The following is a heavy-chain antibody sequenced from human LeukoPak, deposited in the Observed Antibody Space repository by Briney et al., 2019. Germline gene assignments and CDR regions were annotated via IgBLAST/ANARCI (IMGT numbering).Heavy chain of an antibody. J-gene: IGHJ6*04. V-gene: IGHV1-69*01. CDR1: GGTFIRYP. CDR2: IIRTSGTA. Sequence: ASVKVSCKASGGTFIRYPITWVRQAPGQGLEWLGGIIRTSGTANYAQRFQGRVTITADESTTTAYLELRSLSSEDTAVYYCARGGVGFGSPGYVDVWGKGTTVTVTT. D-gene: IGHD3-10*01. CDR3: ARGGVGFGSPGYVDV.